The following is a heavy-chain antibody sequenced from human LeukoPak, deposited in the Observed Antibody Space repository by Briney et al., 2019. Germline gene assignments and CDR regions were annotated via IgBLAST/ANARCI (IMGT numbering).Heavy chain of an antibody. CDR2: TYYRSKWFN. J-gene: IGHJ5*02. CDR3: ARVESGSSPRFGP. V-gene: IGHV6-1*01. D-gene: IGHD1-26*01. CDR1: GDGVSSDSAT. Sequence: SQTLSLTCAISGDGVSSDSATWNWIRQSPSGGLEWLGRTYYRSKWFNHYADSVKGRLTINPDTSKNPFSLQLNSVTPDDTAVYYCARVESGSSPRFGPWGQGTLVTVSS.